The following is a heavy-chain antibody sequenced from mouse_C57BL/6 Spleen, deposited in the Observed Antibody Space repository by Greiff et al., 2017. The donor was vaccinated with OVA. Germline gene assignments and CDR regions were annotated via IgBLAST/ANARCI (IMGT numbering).Heavy chain of an antibody. CDR3: ARSGKDAMDY. J-gene: IGHJ4*01. D-gene: IGHD1-3*01. CDR1: GYTFTSYW. Sequence: QVQLQQPGAELVKPGASVTLSCKASGYTFTSYWMHWVKQRPGQGLEWIGMIHPNSGSTNYNEKFKSKATLTVDKSSSTAYMQLSSLTSEDSAVYYCARSGKDAMDYWGQGTSVTVSS. V-gene: IGHV1-64*01. CDR2: IHPNSGST.